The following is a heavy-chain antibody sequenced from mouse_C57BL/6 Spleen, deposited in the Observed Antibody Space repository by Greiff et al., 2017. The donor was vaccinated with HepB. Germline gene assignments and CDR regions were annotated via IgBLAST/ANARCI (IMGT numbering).Heavy chain of an antibody. Sequence: VQLQQSGAELVKPGASVKMSCKASGYTFTTYPIEWMKQNHGKSLEWIGNFHPYNDDTTYNEKFKGKATLTVEKSSSTVYLELSRLTSDDSAVYYCARRKLGSYWYFDVWGTGTTVTVSS. CDR3: ARRKLGSYWYFDV. CDR1: GYTFTTYP. D-gene: IGHD4-1*01. J-gene: IGHJ1*03. V-gene: IGHV1-47*01. CDR2: FHPYNDDT.